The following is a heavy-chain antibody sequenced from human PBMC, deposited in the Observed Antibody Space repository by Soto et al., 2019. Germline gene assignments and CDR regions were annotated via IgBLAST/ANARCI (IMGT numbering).Heavy chain of an antibody. CDR1: GFTFSTYG. CDR2: IWHDGSNK. D-gene: IGHD1-26*01. J-gene: IGHJ4*02. Sequence: PGGSPRLSCAAAGFTFSTYGIHWVRQAPGKGLEWVAVIWHDGSNKYYADSVKGRFTISRDNSKNTLYLQMNSLRAEDTAVYYCARAVGPFDYWGQGTLVTVSS. V-gene: IGHV3-33*01. CDR3: ARAVGPFDY.